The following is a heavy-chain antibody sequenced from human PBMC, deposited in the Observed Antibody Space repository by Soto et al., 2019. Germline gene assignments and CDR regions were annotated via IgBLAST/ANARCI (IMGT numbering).Heavy chain of an antibody. CDR3: ARGLWAIVVVPAAYTRHFDY. CDR2: INHSGST. CDR1: GGSISSYY. Sequence: PSETLSLTCAVYGGSISSYYWSWIRQPPGKGLEWIGEINHSGSTNYNPSLKSRVTISVDTSKNQFSLKLSSVTAADTAVYYCARGLWAIVVVPAAYTRHFDYWGQGTLVTVSS. V-gene: IGHV4-34*01. J-gene: IGHJ4*02. D-gene: IGHD2-2*01.